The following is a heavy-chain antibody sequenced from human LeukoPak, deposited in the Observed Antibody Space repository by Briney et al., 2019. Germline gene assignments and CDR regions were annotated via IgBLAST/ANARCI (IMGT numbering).Heavy chain of an antibody. CDR2: ISGSGGST. CDR3: AKASGWYSYYFDY. CDR1: GFTFSSYG. J-gene: IGHJ4*02. V-gene: IGHV3-23*01. Sequence: GGSLRLSCAASGFTFSSYGMSWVRQAPGKGLEWVSAISGSGGSTYYADSVKGRFTIPRDNSKNTLYLQMNSLRAEDTAVYYCAKASGWYSYYFDYWGQGTLVTVSS. D-gene: IGHD6-19*01.